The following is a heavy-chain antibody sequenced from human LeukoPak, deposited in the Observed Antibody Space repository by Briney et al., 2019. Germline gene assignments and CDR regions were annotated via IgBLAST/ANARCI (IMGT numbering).Heavy chain of an antibody. CDR3: TTGYSSGGDY. Sequence: GGSLRLSCAASGLTFSDYYISWIGQARGKGLEWVSYISSSSSYTNYADSVRGRFTISRDNAKYSLYLQMNSLRAEDTAVYYCTTGYSSGGDYWGQGTQVTVSS. V-gene: IGHV3-11*06. CDR2: ISSSSSYT. D-gene: IGHD6-19*01. J-gene: IGHJ4*02. CDR1: GLTFSDYY.